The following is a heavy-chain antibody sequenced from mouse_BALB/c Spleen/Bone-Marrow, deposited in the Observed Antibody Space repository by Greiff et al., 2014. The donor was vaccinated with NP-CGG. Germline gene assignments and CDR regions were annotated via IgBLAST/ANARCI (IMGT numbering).Heavy chain of an antibody. J-gene: IGHJ1*01. D-gene: IGHD2-3*01. CDR1: GLSLTSYG. CDR3: ARVYLWYLDV. CDR2: IWAGGST. V-gene: IGHV2-9*02. Sequence: VQLVESGPGLVAPSQSLSITCTVSGLSLTSYGVHWVRQPPGKGLEWLGVIWAGGSTNYNSALMSRLSISKDNSKSQVFLNMNSLQTDDTAMYYCARVYLWYLDVWGAGTTVTVST.